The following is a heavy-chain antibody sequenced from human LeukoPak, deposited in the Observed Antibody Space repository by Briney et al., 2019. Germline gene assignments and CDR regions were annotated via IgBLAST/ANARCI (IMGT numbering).Heavy chain of an antibody. CDR3: ARVYSGSFSGRYFDY. CDR1: GFTVSSSY. V-gene: IGHV3-66*01. D-gene: IGHD1-26*01. J-gene: IGHJ4*02. CDR2: IYSDSTT. Sequence: GGSLRLSCAASGFTVSSSYMTWVRQAPGTGLAWVSVIYSDSTTFYADSVKGRSTISRDNSKNTLYLQMNSLRAEDTAVYYCARVYSGSFSGRYFDYWGQGTLVTVSS.